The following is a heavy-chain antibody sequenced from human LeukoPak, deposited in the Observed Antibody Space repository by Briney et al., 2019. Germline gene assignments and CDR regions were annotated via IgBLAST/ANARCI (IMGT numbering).Heavy chain of an antibody. J-gene: IGHJ4*02. Sequence: ASVKVSCKASGYTFTSHGISWVRQAPGQGLEWMGWISAYNVNTNDAQKLQGRVTMTTDTSTTTAYMELRSLRSDDTAVYYCARVPVSGPGARFDYWGQGTLVTVSS. CDR2: ISAYNVNT. V-gene: IGHV1-18*01. D-gene: IGHD4-11*01. CDR3: ARVPVSGPGARFDY. CDR1: GYTFTSHG.